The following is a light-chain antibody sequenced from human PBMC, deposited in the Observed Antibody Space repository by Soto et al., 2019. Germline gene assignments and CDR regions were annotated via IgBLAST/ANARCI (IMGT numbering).Light chain of an antibody. CDR2: EVS. V-gene: IGLV2-14*01. J-gene: IGLJ3*02. CDR3: TSYTTRGTPV. Sequence: QSALTQPASVSGSPGQTITISCTGTSTDVGGDNYLSWYQQHPGKAPKVMIYEVSNRPSGVSNRFSGSKSGTSASLTIAGLQAEDEADYFCTSYTTRGTPVFGGGTKLTVL. CDR1: STDVGGDNY.